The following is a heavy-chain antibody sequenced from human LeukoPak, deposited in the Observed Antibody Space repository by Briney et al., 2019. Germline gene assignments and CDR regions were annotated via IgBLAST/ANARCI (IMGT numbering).Heavy chain of an antibody. V-gene: IGHV4-59*01. CDR3: ARPYTSGYRGAFDI. CDR1: GGSISNYY. J-gene: IGHJ3*02. D-gene: IGHD6-19*01. CDR2: IYYRGST. Sequence: SETLSLTCTVSGGSISNYYWSWIRQFPGKGLEWIGYIYYRGSTSYNPSLKSRVTISLDTSTNQFSLKLSSVTAADTAVYYCARPYTSGYRGAFDIWGQGTMVTVSS.